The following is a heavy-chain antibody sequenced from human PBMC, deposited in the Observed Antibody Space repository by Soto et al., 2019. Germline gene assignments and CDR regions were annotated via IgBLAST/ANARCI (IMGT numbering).Heavy chain of an antibody. CDR2: IRSKSNSYAT. D-gene: IGHD1-7*01. J-gene: IGHJ4*02. CDR1: GFTFIGSA. CDR3: TRSVTGTIAHFDY. V-gene: IGHV3-73*01. Sequence: PVGSLRLSCAASGFTFIGSAMHCFLQSSVKGLEWVGRIRSKSNSYATAYAASVKGRFTISRDDSKNTAYLQMISLKTEDTAVYYCTRSVTGTIAHFDYWGQGTLVTVSS.